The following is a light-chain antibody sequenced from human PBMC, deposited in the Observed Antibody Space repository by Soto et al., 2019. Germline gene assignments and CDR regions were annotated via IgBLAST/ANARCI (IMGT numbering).Light chain of an antibody. J-gene: IGKJ5*01. Sequence: IQMTQSPAAMSASLGDRVTITCRASQGISNYLAWFQQKPGKVPKRLIYAASSLQSGVPSRFSGSGSGPEFTLTISSLEPEDFAVYYCQKRSNWPPITFGQGTRLDIK. V-gene: IGKV1-17*03. CDR3: QKRSNWPPIT. CDR1: QGISNY. CDR2: AAS.